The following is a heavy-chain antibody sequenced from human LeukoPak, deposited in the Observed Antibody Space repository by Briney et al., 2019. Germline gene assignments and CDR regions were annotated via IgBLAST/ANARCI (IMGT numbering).Heavy chain of an antibody. Sequence: GGSLRLSCAVSGFTFSTYDMSWVRQAPGKGLEWVSAISGSGGSTYYADSVKGRFTISRDNSKNTLYLQMNSLRAEDTAVYYCARDPIWFGELYAYGMDVWGQGTTVTVSS. J-gene: IGHJ6*02. D-gene: IGHD3-10*01. V-gene: IGHV3-23*01. CDR1: GFTFSTYD. CDR2: ISGSGGST. CDR3: ARDPIWFGELYAYGMDV.